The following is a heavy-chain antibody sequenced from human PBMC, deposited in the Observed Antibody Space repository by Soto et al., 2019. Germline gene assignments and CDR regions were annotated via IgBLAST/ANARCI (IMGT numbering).Heavy chain of an antibody. CDR1: GYTFTGYY. Sequence: ASVKVSCKASGYTFTGYYIHWVRQAPGQGLEWIGWINPSTGGAKYSQKFQGRVTMTRDTSISTGYMELSRLRYDDTAVYYCAREWEPGTGTSYNWFDHWGQGTLVTVSS. V-gene: IGHV1-2*02. D-gene: IGHD1-26*01. CDR3: AREWEPGTGTSYNWFDH. J-gene: IGHJ5*02. CDR2: INPSTGGA.